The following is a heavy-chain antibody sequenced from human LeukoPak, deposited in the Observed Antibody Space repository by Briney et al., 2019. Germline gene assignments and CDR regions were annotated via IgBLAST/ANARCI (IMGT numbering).Heavy chain of an antibody. J-gene: IGHJ2*01. D-gene: IGHD3-16*01. CDR2: ISHDGAST. CDR1: GYTFYNYA. Sequence: GGSLRLSCAASGYTFYNYAVTWVRQAPGKGLEWVSGISHDGASTHNADSVKGRFTISRDNSKNTVFLQMDSLRAEDTAVYFCAKYGSGQLWLLGWYFDFWGRGTLVSVSS. CDR3: AKYGSGQLWLLGWYFDF. V-gene: IGHV3-23*01.